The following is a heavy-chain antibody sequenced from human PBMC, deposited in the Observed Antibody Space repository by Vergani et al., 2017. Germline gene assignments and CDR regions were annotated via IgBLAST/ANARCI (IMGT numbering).Heavy chain of an antibody. D-gene: IGHD2-2*01. V-gene: IGHV4-31*03. Sequence: QVQLQESGPGLVKPSQTLSLTCTVSGGSISSGSYYWSWIRQHPGKGLEWIGYIYYSGSTYYNPSLKSRVTISVDTSKNQFSLKLSSVTAADTAVYYCARGRVVVVPAAHYYGMDVWGQGTTVTVSS. CDR1: GGSISSGSYY. CDR3: ARGRVVVVPAAHYYGMDV. J-gene: IGHJ6*02. CDR2: IYYSGST.